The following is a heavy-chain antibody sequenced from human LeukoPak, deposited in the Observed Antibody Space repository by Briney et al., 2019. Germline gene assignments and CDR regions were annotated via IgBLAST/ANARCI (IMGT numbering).Heavy chain of an antibody. V-gene: IGHV2-5*01. J-gene: IGHJ5*02. Sequence: SGPTLVKPTQTLTLTCTFSGFSLSTSGVGVGWIRQPPGKALEWLALIYWNDDKRYSPSLKSRLTITKDTSKNQVVLTMTNMDPVDTATYYCAHRPPNPEYGSGSYIYWFDPWGQGTLVTVSS. CDR3: AHRPPNPEYGSGSYIYWFDP. CDR2: IYWNDDK. D-gene: IGHD3-10*01. CDR1: GFSLSTSGVG.